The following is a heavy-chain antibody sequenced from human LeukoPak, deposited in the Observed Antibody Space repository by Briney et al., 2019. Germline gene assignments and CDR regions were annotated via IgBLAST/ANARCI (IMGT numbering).Heavy chain of an antibody. V-gene: IGHV3-23*01. Sequence: PGGSLRLSCAVSGFPLSSYAMSWVRQAPGKGLEWVSATSSSDAGTYYADSVKGRFTISRDNAKNSLYLQMNSLGAEDTAVYYCARDAASGTDVWGKGTTVIVSS. J-gene: IGHJ6*04. CDR2: TSSSDAGT. CDR3: ARDAASGTDV. CDR1: GFPLSSYA. D-gene: IGHD3-10*01.